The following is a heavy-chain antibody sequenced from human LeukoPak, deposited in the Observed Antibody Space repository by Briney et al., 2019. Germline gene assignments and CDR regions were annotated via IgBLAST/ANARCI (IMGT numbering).Heavy chain of an antibody. J-gene: IGHJ6*04. CDR2: INHSGST. V-gene: IGHV4-34*01. D-gene: IGHD2-2*01. CDR3: ARGKRVVPAAKAYHYGMDV. CDR1: GGSFSGYY. Sequence: SETLSLTCAVYGGSFSGYYWSWIRQPPGKGLEWIGEINHSGSTNYNPSLKSRVTISVDTSKNQFSLKLSSVTAADTAVYYCARGKRVVPAAKAYHYGMDVWGKGTTVTVSS.